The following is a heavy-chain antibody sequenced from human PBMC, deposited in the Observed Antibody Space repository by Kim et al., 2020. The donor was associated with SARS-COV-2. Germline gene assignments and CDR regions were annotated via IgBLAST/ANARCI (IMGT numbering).Heavy chain of an antibody. D-gene: IGHD2-2*01. CDR3: AAEYASFGQPHYWL. J-gene: IGHJ1*01. Sequence: GGSLRLSSAASGFMFSSYSMSWVRQTPGKGLEWVGLIRPGVLPTYSDSLQGRFVVSRDNSLNSLHLQMYSLTAEDTARYFCAAEYASFGQPHYWLWGQGVLVTVSS. CDR2: IRPGVLPT. V-gene: IGHV3-23*03. CDR1: GFMFSSYS.